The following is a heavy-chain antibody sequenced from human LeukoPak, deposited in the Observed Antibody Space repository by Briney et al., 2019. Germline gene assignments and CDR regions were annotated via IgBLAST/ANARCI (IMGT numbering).Heavy chain of an antibody. D-gene: IGHD1-1*01. CDR2: IYAGDSDT. Sequence: GESLKISCKGSGYSFTSHWIAWVRQMPGKGLEWMGIIYAGDSDTRYGPSFQGQVTISADRSISTAYLQWSSLKASDTAMYYCARHETGPYFDYWGQGTLVTVSS. CDR3: ARHETGPYFDY. V-gene: IGHV5-51*01. J-gene: IGHJ4*02. CDR1: GYSFTSHW.